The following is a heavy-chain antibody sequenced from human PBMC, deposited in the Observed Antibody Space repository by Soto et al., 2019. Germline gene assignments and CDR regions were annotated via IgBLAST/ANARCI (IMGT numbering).Heavy chain of an antibody. V-gene: IGHV3-48*02. D-gene: IGHD3-9*01. J-gene: IGHJ4*02. CDR3: ARDDYDVLTGYYRPLDY. CDR1: GFTFSRYS. CDR2: ISSSNTTI. Sequence: GGSLRLSCAASGFTFSRYSMNWVRQVPGKGLEWLSYISSSNTTINYADSVKGRFTISRDNAKNSLYLQMHSLRDEDTAVYYCARDDYDVLTGYYRPLDYWGQGTLVTVSS.